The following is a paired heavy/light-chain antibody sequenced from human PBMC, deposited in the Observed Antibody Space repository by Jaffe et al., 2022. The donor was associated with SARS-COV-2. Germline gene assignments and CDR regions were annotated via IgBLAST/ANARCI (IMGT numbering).Light chain of an antibody. CDR3: CSYAGSYSFYV. J-gene: IGLJ1*01. CDR2: DVS. CDR1: SSDVGGYNY. V-gene: IGLV2-11*01. Sequence: QSALTQPRSVSGSPGQSVTISCTGTSSDVGGYNYVSWYQQHPGKAPKLMIYDVSKRPSGVPDRFSGSKSGNTASLTISGLQAEDEADYYCCSYAGSYSFYVFGTGTKVTVL.
Heavy chain of an antibody. CDR3: ARDCREGGGSCLTHP. V-gene: IGHV3-30*04. CDR1: GFTFSSYA. J-gene: IGHJ5*02. Sequence: QVQLVESGGGVVQPGRSLRLSCAASGFTFSSYAMHWVRQAPGKGLEWVAVISYDGSNKYYADSVKGRFTISRDNSKNTLYLQMNSLRAEDTAVYYCARDCREGGGSCLTHPWGQGTLVTVSS. CDR2: ISYDGSNK. D-gene: IGHD2-15*01.